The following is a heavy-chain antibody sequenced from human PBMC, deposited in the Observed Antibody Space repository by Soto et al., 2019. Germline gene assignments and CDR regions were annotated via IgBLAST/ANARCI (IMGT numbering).Heavy chain of an antibody. CDR3: ARAPYYYGSGTNHFDY. Sequence: QVQLVESGGGVVQPGRSLRLSCAASGFTFSSYGMHRVRQAPGKGLEWVAVIWYDGSNKYYADSVKGRFTISRDNSKNTLHLQMKSLRAEDTAVYYCARAPYYYGSGTNHFDYWGQGTLVTVSS. J-gene: IGHJ4*02. V-gene: IGHV3-33*01. D-gene: IGHD3-10*01. CDR2: IWYDGSNK. CDR1: GFTFSSYG.